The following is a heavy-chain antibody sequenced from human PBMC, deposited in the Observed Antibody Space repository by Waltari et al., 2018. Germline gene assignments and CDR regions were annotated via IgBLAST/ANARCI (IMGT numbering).Heavy chain of an antibody. V-gene: IGHV4-34*01. CDR2: INHSGST. D-gene: IGHD6-19*01. CDR1: GGSFSGYY. J-gene: IGHJ2*01. Sequence: QVQLQQWGAGLLKPSETLSLTCAVYGGSFSGYYWSWIRQPPGKGLEWIGEINHSGSTNYNPSLKRRVTISVDTSKNQFSLKLSSVTAADTAVYYCARVSSGWPVYWYFDLWGRGTLVTVSS. CDR3: ARVSSGWPVYWYFDL.